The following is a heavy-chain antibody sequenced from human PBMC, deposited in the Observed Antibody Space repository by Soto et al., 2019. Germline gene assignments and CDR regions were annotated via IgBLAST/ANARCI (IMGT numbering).Heavy chain of an antibody. J-gene: IGHJ4*02. Sequence: TLSLTCTVSGGSISSGDYYWSWIRQPPGKGLEWIGYIYYSGSTYYNPSLKSRVTISVDTSKNQFSLKLSSVTAADTAVYYCASIYCSGGSCYPDYWGQGTLVTVSS. CDR3: ASIYCSGGSCYPDY. CDR1: GGSISSGDYY. V-gene: IGHV4-30-4*01. CDR2: IYYSGST. D-gene: IGHD2-15*01.